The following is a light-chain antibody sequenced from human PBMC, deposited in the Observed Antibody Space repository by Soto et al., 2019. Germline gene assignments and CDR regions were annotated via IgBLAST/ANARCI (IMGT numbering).Light chain of an antibody. J-gene: IGLJ3*02. CDR3: AAWDDSLNGRV. V-gene: IGLV1-44*01. CDR2: TNN. CDR1: SSNIGGNS. Sequence: QSELTQPPSASGTPGQRVTISCSGSSSNIGGNSVNWYQHLPGTAPKLLIYTNNQRPSGVPDRFSGSKSVTSASLAISGLQSEDEADYYCAAWDDSLNGRVFGGGTKLTVL.